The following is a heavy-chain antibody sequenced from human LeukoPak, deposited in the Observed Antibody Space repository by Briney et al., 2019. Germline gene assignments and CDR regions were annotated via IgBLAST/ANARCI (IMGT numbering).Heavy chain of an antibody. V-gene: IGHV3-7*03. Sequence: PGGSLRLSCAASGFTFSSYWMSWVRQAPGKGLEWVANIKQDGSEKYYVDSVKGRFTISRDSSLYLQMDRLRAEDTADYYCAKEIGWSGYRPCYFDSWDQGTLVTVSS. CDR1: GFTFSSYW. CDR2: IKQDGSEK. CDR3: AKEIGWSGYRPCYFDS. D-gene: IGHD3-3*01. J-gene: IGHJ4*02.